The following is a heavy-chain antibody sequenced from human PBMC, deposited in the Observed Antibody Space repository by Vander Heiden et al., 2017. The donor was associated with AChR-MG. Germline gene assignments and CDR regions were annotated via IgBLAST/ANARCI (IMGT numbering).Heavy chain of an antibody. CDR3: AREEYYDFWSPDY. CDR1: GFTFSSYA. D-gene: IGHD3-3*01. V-gene: IGHV3-30-3*01. J-gene: IGHJ4*02. Sequence: QVQLVESGGGVVQPGRSLRLSCAASGFTFSSYARHWVRQAPGKGLEWVAVISYDGSNKYYADSVKGRFTISRDNSKDTLFLQLNSLRAEDTATYYCAREEYYDFWSPDYWGQGTLVTVSS. CDR2: ISYDGSNK.